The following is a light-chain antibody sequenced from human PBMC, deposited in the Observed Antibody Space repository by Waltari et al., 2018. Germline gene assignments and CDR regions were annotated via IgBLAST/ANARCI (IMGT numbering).Light chain of an antibody. CDR1: SSYVGGYDY. J-gene: IGLJ3*02. V-gene: IGLV2-8*01. CDR3: SSYAGSTLM. CDR2: EVN. Sequence: QSALTQPPSASGSPGQSVTISCTGPSSYVGGYDYVSWYQQHPGKAPKLMIYEVNKRPSGVPDRFSGSKSGNTASLTVSGLQAEDEADYYCSSYAGSTLMFGGGTKLTVL.